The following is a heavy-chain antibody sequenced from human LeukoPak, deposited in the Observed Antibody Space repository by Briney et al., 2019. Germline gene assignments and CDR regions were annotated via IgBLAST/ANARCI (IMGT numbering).Heavy chain of an antibody. CDR1: GFTFDDYA. CDR2: ISWNSGSI. CDR3: SKVAGGVFDY. V-gene: IGHV3-9*01. J-gene: IGHJ4*02. Sequence: HGGSLRLSCAASGFTFDDYAMHWVRQAPGKGLEWVSGISWNSGSIGYADSVKGRFTISRDNAKNSLYLQMNSLRAEDTALFYCSKVAGGVFDYRGQGSLVSVSS. D-gene: IGHD2-8*02.